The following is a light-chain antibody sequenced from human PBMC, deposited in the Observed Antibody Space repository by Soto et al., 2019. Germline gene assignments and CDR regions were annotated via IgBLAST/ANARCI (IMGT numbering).Light chain of an antibody. J-gene: IGKJ1*01. CDR2: WAS. Sequence: DIVMTQSPDSLAVSLGERATINCKSSQSVLYSSNNKNYLAWYQQKPGQPPKLLISWASTRESGVPDRFSGSGYGTDSALTSSSRQAADVPVYYCHQYSNTPSWTFGQGTRVEI. CDR1: QSVLYSSNNKNY. CDR3: HQYSNTPSWT. V-gene: IGKV4-1*01.